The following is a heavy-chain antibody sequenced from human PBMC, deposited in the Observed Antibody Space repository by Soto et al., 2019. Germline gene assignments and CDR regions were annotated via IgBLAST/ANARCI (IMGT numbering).Heavy chain of an antibody. V-gene: IGHV4-59*01. Sequence: PSETLSLTCTVSGGSISSYYWSWIRQPPGKGLEWIGYIYYSGSTNYNPSLKSRVTISVDTSKNQFSLKLSSVTAADTAVYYCARDLRRYSSGWPVTPLQNYYYYYGMDVWGQGTTVTVSS. J-gene: IGHJ6*02. CDR2: IYYSGST. CDR3: ARDLRRYSSGWPVTPLQNYYYYYGMDV. CDR1: GGSISSYY. D-gene: IGHD6-19*01.